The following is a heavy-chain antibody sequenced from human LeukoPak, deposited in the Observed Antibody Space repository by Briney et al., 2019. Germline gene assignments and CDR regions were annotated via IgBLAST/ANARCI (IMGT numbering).Heavy chain of an antibody. D-gene: IGHD4-11*01. V-gene: IGHV4-59*01. CDR3: ARDRDHSNGYYFGY. Sequence: KASETLSLTCTVSGGSISSYYWSWIRQPPGKGLEWIGYIYYSGSTNYNPSLKSRVTISVDTSKNQFSLKLSSVTAADTAVYYCARDRDHSNGYYFGYWGQGALVTVSS. CDR2: IYYSGST. CDR1: GGSISSYY. J-gene: IGHJ4*02.